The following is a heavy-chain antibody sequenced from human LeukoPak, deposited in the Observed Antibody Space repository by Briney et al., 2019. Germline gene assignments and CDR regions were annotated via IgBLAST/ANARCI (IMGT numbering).Heavy chain of an antibody. D-gene: IGHD3-16*01. V-gene: IGHV4-39*07. Sequence: PSETLSLTCTVSGGSISSSSYYWGWIRQPPGKGLEWIGSIYYSGSTYYNPSLKSRVTISVDTSKNQFSLKLSSVTAADTAVYYCARVGRGSMYYFDYWGQGTLVTVSS. CDR3: ARVGRGSMYYFDY. CDR2: IYYSGST. CDR1: GGSISSSSYY. J-gene: IGHJ4*02.